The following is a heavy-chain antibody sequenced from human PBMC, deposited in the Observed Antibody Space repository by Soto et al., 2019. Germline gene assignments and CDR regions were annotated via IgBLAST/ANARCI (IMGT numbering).Heavy chain of an antibody. V-gene: IGHV3-23*01. CDR1: GFTFSSYA. Sequence: GGSLRLSCAASGFTFSSYAMSWVRQAPGKGLEWVSAISGSGGSTYYADSVKGRFTISRDNSKNTLYLQMNSLRAEDTAVYYCAKDRAGVQVAPPAPIDYYYYMDVWGKGTTVTVSS. D-gene: IGHD2-2*01. CDR2: ISGSGGST. J-gene: IGHJ6*03. CDR3: AKDRAGVQVAPPAPIDYYYYMDV.